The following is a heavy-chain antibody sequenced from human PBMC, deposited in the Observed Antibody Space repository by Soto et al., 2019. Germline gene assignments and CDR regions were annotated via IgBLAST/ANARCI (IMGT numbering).Heavy chain of an antibody. CDR1: GFVFRSLW. CDR3: ASRYLEHCFTSGCSATYDY. Sequence: EAQLVESGGGLVQPGGSLSLSCAASGFVFRSLWMSWVRQAPGKALEWVANIKQDGSEKNYVDSVNGRFTISRDNTKNSLYLQMNSLRVEDTAVYYCASRYLEHCFTSGCSATYDYWGQGALVTVSS. D-gene: IGHD3-22*01. V-gene: IGHV3-7*05. CDR2: IKQDGSEK. J-gene: IGHJ4*02.